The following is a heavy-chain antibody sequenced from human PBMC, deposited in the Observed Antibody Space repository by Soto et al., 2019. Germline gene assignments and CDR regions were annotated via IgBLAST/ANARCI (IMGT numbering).Heavy chain of an antibody. CDR2: IYWDDDK. V-gene: IGHV2-5*02. CDR3: AHKVPGGYGMDV. CDR1: GFSLSTSGVG. D-gene: IGHD3-10*01. Sequence: QITLKESGPPLVKPTQTLTLTCTFSGFSLSTSGVGVGWIRQPPGKALEWLALIYWDDDKRYSPSLKSRPTITKDTSKNQVVLTMTNMDPVDTATYYCAHKVPGGYGMDVWGQGTTVTVSS. J-gene: IGHJ6*02.